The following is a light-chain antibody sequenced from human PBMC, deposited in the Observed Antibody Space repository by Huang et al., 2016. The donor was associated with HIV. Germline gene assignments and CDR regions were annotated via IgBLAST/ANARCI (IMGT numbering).Light chain of an antibody. CDR1: QAIIDY. J-gene: IGKJ5*01. CDR3: QQYYTYPLT. CDR2: AAS. V-gene: IGKV1-8*01. Sequence: AIQMTQSPSSLSASTGDRVTITCRASQAIIDYLAWFQQKPGKAPKLLIYAASTLQSGVPSRFSGSGSGTDFTFTISRLQSEDFATYYCQQYYTYPLTFGQGTRLE.